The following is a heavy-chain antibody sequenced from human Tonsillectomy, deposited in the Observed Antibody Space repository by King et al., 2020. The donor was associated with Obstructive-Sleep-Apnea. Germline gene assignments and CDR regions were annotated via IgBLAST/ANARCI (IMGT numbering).Heavy chain of an antibody. D-gene: IGHD3-22*01. CDR2: IRSKAYGGTT. CDR3: TRALYYYDSSGYYYSFGY. CDR1: GFTFGDYA. J-gene: IGHJ4*02. Sequence: VQLVESGGGLVQPGRSLRLSCTASGFTFGDYAMSWFRHAPGKGLEWVVFIRSKAYGGTTEYAASVKGRFTISKDDSNSIAYLQMKSLKTEDTAVYYCTRALYYYDSSGYYYSFGYWGQGTLVTVSS. V-gene: IGHV3-49*03.